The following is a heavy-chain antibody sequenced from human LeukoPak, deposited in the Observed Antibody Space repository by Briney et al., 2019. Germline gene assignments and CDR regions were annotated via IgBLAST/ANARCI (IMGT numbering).Heavy chain of an antibody. D-gene: IGHD3-10*01. Sequence: GGSLRLSCAASGFTFSSHAMSWVRQAPGKGLEWVSAISGSGGSTYYADSVKGRFTISRDNSKNTLYLQMNSLRAEDTAVYYCAKALYYYGSGYDYWGQGTLVTVSS. V-gene: IGHV3-23*01. CDR2: ISGSGGST. CDR3: AKALYYYGSGYDY. J-gene: IGHJ4*02. CDR1: GFTFSSHA.